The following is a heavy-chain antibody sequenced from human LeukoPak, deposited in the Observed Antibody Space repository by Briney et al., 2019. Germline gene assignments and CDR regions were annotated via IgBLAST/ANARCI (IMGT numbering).Heavy chain of an antibody. D-gene: IGHD3-3*01. CDR3: ARSPRITIFGVGTGDYFDY. V-gene: IGHV1-69*13. Sequence: GASVKVSCKASGGTFSSYAISWVRQAPGQGLEWMGGIIPIFGTANCAQKLQGRVTITADESTSTAYMELSSLRSEDTAVYYCARSPRITIFGVGTGDYFDYWGQGTLVTVSS. CDR2: IIPIFGTA. CDR1: GGTFSSYA. J-gene: IGHJ4*02.